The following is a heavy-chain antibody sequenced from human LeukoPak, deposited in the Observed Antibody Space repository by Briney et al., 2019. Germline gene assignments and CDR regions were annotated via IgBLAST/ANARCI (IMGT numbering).Heavy chain of an antibody. CDR1: GGSISSYY. Sequence: SETLSLTCTVSGGSISSYYWSWIRQPPGKGLEWIGEINHSGSTNYNPSLKSRVTISVDTSKNQFSLKLSSVTAADTAVYYCARAVSDYWGQGTLVTVSS. CDR3: ARAVSDY. J-gene: IGHJ4*02. V-gene: IGHV4-34*01. CDR2: INHSGST.